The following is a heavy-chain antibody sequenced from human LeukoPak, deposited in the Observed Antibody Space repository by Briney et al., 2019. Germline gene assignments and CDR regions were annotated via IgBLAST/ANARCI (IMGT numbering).Heavy chain of an antibody. CDR3: AKEPDYDILTGYYDRNAYYYMDV. Sequence: GGSLRLSCAASGFTFSSYAMSWVRQAPGKGLEWVSAISGSGGTTYYADSVKGRFTISRDKSKNTLYLQMNSLRAEDTAVYYCAKEPDYDILTGYYDRNAYYYMDVWGKGTTVTVSS. J-gene: IGHJ6*03. CDR2: ISGSGGTT. CDR1: GFTFSSYA. D-gene: IGHD3-9*01. V-gene: IGHV3-23*01.